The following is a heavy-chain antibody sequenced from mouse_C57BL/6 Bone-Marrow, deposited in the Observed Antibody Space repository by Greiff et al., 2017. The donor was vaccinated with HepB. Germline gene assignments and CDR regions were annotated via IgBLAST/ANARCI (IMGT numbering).Heavy chain of an antibody. Sequence: VQLQESGAELVRPGTSVKLSCKASGYTFTSYWMHWVKQRPGQGLEWIGVIDPSDSYTNYNQKFKGKATLTVDTSSSTAYMQLSSLTSEDSAVYYCASALRYYGSGGSYFDYWGQGTTLTVSA. CDR3: ASALRYYGSGGSYFDY. CDR1: GYTFTSYW. J-gene: IGHJ2*01. D-gene: IGHD1-1*01. CDR2: IDPSDSYT. V-gene: IGHV1-59*01.